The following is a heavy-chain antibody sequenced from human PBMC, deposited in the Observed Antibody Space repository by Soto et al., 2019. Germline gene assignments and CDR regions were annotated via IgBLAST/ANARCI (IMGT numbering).Heavy chain of an antibody. J-gene: IGHJ4*02. CDR2: ISAYNGNT. CDR3: ARTSDIVVLPALDY. CDR1: GYTFTSYG. D-gene: IGHD2-2*01. V-gene: IGHV1-18*01. Sequence: ASVKVSCKASGYTFTSYGISWVRQAPGQGLEWMGWISAYNGNTNYAQKLQGRVTMTTDTSTSTAYMELRSLRSDDTAVYYCARTSDIVVLPALDYWGQGTLVTVSS.